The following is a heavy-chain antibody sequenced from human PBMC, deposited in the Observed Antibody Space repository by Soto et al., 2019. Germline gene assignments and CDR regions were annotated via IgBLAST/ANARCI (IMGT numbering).Heavy chain of an antibody. Sequence: ASVKVSCKASGYTFTSYDINWVRQATGQGLEWMGWMSAYNGNTNYAQKLQGRVTMTTDTSTSTAYMELRSLRSDDTAVYYCARGSYATYYYGSGSYPRYYFDYWGQGTLVTVSS. V-gene: IGHV1-18*01. D-gene: IGHD3-10*01. CDR3: ARGSYATYYYGSGSYPRYYFDY. CDR1: GYTFTSYD. CDR2: MSAYNGNT. J-gene: IGHJ4*02.